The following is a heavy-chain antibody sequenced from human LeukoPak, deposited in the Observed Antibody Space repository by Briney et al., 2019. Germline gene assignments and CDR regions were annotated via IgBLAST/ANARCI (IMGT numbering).Heavy chain of an antibody. CDR3: ATYYDILSGYTFDY. D-gene: IGHD3-9*01. V-gene: IGHV4-4*02. CDR1: GGSISRSNW. J-gene: IGHJ4*02. Sequence: SETLSLTCTVSGGSISRSNWWSWVRQPPGKGLEWIGEIHDTGSTNYNPPLKSRVTMSLDKSKNQFSLNLNSVTAADTAVYYCATYYDILSGYTFDYWGQGTLVAVSS. CDR2: IHDTGST.